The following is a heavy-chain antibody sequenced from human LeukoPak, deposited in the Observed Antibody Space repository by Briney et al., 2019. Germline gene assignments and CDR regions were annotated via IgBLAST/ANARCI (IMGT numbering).Heavy chain of an antibody. V-gene: IGHV4-34*01. CDR2: INHSGST. CDR3: ARRDDGY. Sequence: PSETLSLTCAVYGGSFSGYYWSWIRQPPGKGLEWIGEINHSGSTNYNPSLKSRVTISVDTSKNQFSLKLSSVTAADTAVYYCARRDDGYWGQGTLVTVSS. D-gene: IGHD1-1*01. J-gene: IGHJ4*02. CDR1: GGSFSGYY.